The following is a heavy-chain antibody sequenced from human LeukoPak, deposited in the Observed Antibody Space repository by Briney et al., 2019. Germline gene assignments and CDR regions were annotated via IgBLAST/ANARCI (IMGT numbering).Heavy chain of an antibody. CDR2: IYSTGST. Sequence: SETLSLTCSVSGGSISGRSYYWSWIRQPAGKGLEWIGRIYSTGSTNYNPSLKSRVTISVDTSKNQFSLKLSSVTAADTAVYYCARVPVYSNFDYWGQGTLVTVSS. CDR1: GGSISGRSYY. V-gene: IGHV4-61*02. CDR3: ARVPVYSNFDY. D-gene: IGHD2-15*01. J-gene: IGHJ4*02.